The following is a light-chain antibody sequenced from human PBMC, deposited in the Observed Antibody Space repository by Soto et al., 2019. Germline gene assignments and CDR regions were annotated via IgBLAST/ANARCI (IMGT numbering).Light chain of an antibody. J-gene: IGKJ1*01. CDR2: DST. Sequence: VLTQSPATLSLSPGERATLSCRASQSIHTSLAWYQQKSGKPPRLVIYDSTLRANGVPDRFGGSRSGTEFTLTINSLEPEDFAVYYCHQYGNAPWTFGQGTKVEIK. CDR1: QSIHTS. V-gene: IGKV3-11*01. CDR3: HQYGNAPWT.